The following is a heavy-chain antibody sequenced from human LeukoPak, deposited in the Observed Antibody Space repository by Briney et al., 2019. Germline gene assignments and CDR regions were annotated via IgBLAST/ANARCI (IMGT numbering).Heavy chain of an antibody. CDR3: AKGWVSAAAGCFDY. CDR2: ISGSGGST. Sequence: GASLLLSCAASGFTFSSYAMSWVRPAPGEGLEWVSAISGSGGSTYYADSVKGRFTISRDNSKNTLYLQMNSLRAEDTAVYYCAKGWVSAAAGCFDYWGQGTLVTVSS. CDR1: GFTFSSYA. J-gene: IGHJ4*02. D-gene: IGHD6-13*01. V-gene: IGHV3-23*01.